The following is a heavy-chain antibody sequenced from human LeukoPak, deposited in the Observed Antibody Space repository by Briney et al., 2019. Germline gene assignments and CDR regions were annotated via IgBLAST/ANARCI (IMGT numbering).Heavy chain of an antibody. Sequence: SETLSLTCAVSGGTISSSNWWSWVRQPPGQGLEWIGEIYHSGSTNYNPSLKSRVTISVDKSKNQFSLKLSSVTAADTAVYYCARTFPGDSLDYWGQGTLVTVSS. CDR3: ARTFPGDSLDY. D-gene: IGHD2-21*02. CDR1: GGTISSSNW. J-gene: IGHJ4*02. V-gene: IGHV4-4*02. CDR2: IYHSGST.